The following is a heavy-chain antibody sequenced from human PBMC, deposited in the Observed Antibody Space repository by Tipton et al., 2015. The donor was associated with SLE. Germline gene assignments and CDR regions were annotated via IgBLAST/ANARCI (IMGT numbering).Heavy chain of an antibody. CDR3: AKFFEGGIVVVVPGEDS. CDR2: ISGNGEYT. Sequence: SLRLSCAASGFNFRNYAMSWVRQPAGKGLEWVSGISGNGEYTFYSDSVKGRFTISRDNSKSTGYLQMNRLRADDTATYYCAKFFEGGIVVVVPGEDSWGQGTLVSVSS. CDR1: GFNFRNYA. J-gene: IGHJ4*02. V-gene: IGHV3-23*01. D-gene: IGHD3-22*01.